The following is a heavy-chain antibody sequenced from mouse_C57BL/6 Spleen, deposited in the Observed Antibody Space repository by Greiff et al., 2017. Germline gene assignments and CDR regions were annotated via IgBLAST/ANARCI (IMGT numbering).Heavy chain of an antibody. V-gene: IGHV1-52*01. CDR1: GYTFTSYW. CDR3: ARNGSSPYFDY. Sequence: QVQLQQPGAELVRPGSSVKLSCKASGYTFTSYWMHWVKQRPIQGLEWIGNIDPSDSDTHYNQKFKDKATLTVDKSSSTAYMQLSSLTSEDSAVYYCARNGSSPYFDYWGQGTTLTVSS. D-gene: IGHD1-1*01. CDR2: IDPSDSDT. J-gene: IGHJ2*01.